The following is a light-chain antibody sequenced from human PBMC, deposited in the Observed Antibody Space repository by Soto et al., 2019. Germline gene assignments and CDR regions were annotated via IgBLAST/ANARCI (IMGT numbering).Light chain of an antibody. CDR3: LKHNSYALT. J-gene: IGKJ4*01. CDR1: QGIRNA. CDR2: AAS. Sequence: DIQMTQSPSSLSASVGERVTITCRASQGIRNALGWYQQKPGKSPKSLIYAASSLQSGVPSRFSGSGSGTEFTLTISSLQPEDCATYYGLKHNSYALTFGGGTKVEIK. V-gene: IGKV1-17*01.